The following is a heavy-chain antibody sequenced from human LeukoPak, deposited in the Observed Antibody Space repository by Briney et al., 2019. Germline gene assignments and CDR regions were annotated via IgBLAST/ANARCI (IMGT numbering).Heavy chain of an antibody. Sequence: SGGSLRLSCAASGFTFSSYWMSWVRQAPGKGLEWVSAISGSGGSTYYADSVKGRFTISRDNSKNTLYLQMNSLRAEDTAVYYCAIMHAGVRNLWFGELSFRGPFDPWGQGTLVTVSS. V-gene: IGHV3-23*01. J-gene: IGHJ5*02. CDR2: ISGSGGST. D-gene: IGHD3-10*01. CDR3: AIMHAGVRNLWFGELSFRGPFDP. CDR1: GFTFSSYW.